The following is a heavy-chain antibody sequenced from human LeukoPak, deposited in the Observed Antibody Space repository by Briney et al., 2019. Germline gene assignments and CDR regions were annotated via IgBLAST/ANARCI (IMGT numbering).Heavy chain of an antibody. V-gene: IGHV3-20*04. CDR2: INWNGGST. Sequence: PGGSLRLSCAASGFTLDDYGMSWVRQAPGKGLEWVSGINWNGGSTGYADSVKGRFTISRDNAKNSLYLQMNSLRAEDTALYYCARAGLYNWNYGGTAYFDYWGQGTLVTVSS. J-gene: IGHJ4*02. CDR1: GFTLDDYG. D-gene: IGHD1-7*01. CDR3: ARAGLYNWNYGGTAYFDY.